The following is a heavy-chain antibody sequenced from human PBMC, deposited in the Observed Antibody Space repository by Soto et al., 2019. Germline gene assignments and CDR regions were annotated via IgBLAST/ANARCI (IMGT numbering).Heavy chain of an antibody. J-gene: IGHJ4*02. Sequence: EVQLLESGGGVVQPGGSLRLSCAASGFTFSDYAMSWVRQTPGKGLQWVSGVGGSDDDKHYADSVRGRFTMSRDPSKNTLYLQMNSLRAEDTAMYYCSRDIVQHYDGSGYISWGQGTLVTVSS. V-gene: IGHV3-23*01. CDR2: VGGSDDDK. CDR3: SRDIVQHYDGSGYIS. CDR1: GFTFSDYA. D-gene: IGHD3-22*01.